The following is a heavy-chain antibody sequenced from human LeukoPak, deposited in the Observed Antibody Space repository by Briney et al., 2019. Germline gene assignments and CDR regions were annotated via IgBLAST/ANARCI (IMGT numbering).Heavy chain of an antibody. J-gene: IGHJ5*02. Sequence: SETLSLTCAVYGGSLSGYYWSWIRQPPGKGLEWIGEINHSGSTNYNPSLKSRVTISVDTSKSPFSLKLSSVTAADTAVYYCARGGVRYFDWLLSPFDPWGQGTLVTVSS. D-gene: IGHD3-9*01. CDR1: GGSLSGYY. CDR3: ARGGVRYFDWLLSPFDP. CDR2: INHSGST. V-gene: IGHV4-34*01.